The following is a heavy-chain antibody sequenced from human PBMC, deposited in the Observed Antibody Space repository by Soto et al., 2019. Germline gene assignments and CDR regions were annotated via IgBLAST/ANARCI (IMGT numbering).Heavy chain of an antibody. CDR1: GFTFDDYA. J-gene: IGHJ6*02. CDR3: AKDSSIASDYYYYGMDV. Sequence: PGGSLRLSCAASGFTFDDYAMHWVRQAPGKGLEWVSGISWNSGSIGYADSVKGRFTISRDNAKNYLYLQMNSLRAEDTALYYCAKDSSIASDYYYYGMDVWGQGTTVTVSS. V-gene: IGHV3-9*01. CDR2: ISWNSGSI. D-gene: IGHD6-6*01.